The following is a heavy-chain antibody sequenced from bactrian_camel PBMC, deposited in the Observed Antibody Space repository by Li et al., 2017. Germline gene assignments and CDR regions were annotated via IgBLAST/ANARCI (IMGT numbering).Heavy chain of an antibody. J-gene: IGHJ2*01. CDR1: GYTYSSNC. Sequence: HVQLVESGGGSVQPGGSLRLSCDASGYTYSSNCMAWFRQTPGKEREGVASIHTSAPSSRYGDSVKGRFTISADTAKNTVYLDLTNLEPEDTATYYCAADGDSSGGYCYSFITQRFHDFWGQGTQVTVS. CDR3: AADGDSSGGYCYSFITQRFHDF. V-gene: IGHV3S53*01. CDR2: IHTSAPSS. D-gene: IGHD2*01.